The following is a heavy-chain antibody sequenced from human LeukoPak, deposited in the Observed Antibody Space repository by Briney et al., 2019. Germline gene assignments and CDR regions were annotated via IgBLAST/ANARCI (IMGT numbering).Heavy chain of an antibody. CDR1: GGSISSSNW. J-gene: IGHJ4*02. V-gene: IGHV4-4*02. CDR3: ARGGSSNWTPFDY. Sequence: KPSETLSLTCAASGGSISSSNWWSWVRQPPGKGLEWIGEIYHSGSTNYNPSLKSRVTISVGKSRKHFSLKLNSVTAADTAVYYCARGGSSNWTPFDYWGQGTLVTFSS. CDR2: IYHSGST. D-gene: IGHD6-13*01.